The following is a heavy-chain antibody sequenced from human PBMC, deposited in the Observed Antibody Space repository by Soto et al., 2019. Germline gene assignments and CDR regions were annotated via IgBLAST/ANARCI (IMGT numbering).Heavy chain of an antibody. CDR2: ISGSGGST. J-gene: IGHJ4*02. V-gene: IGHV3-23*01. CDR1: GFPFSTYA. CDR3: AKNWDTTFSSSSH. Sequence: EVQLLESGGGLVQPGGSLRLSCAASGFPFSTYAMTWVRQAPGKGLEWVSAISGSGGSTYYADSVKGRFTIYRDKSKNTLFLQMNSLRAEDTAVYYCAKNWDTTFSSSSHWGQGTLVTVSS. D-gene: IGHD6-6*01.